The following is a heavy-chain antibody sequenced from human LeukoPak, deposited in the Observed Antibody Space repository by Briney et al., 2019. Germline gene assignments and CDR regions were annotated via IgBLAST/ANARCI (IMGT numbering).Heavy chain of an antibody. CDR3: ARGGYCTNGVCYRTPLYYFDY. CDR2: ISYDGSNE. Sequence: GGSLRLSCAASGFTFSSYVMHWVRQAPGKGLEWVAIISYDGSNEYYADSVKGRFTISRDNSKNTLYLQMNSLRAEDTAVYYCARGGYCTNGVCYRTPLYYFDYWGQGTLVTVSS. CDR1: GFTFSSYV. D-gene: IGHD2-8*01. V-gene: IGHV3-30*04. J-gene: IGHJ4*02.